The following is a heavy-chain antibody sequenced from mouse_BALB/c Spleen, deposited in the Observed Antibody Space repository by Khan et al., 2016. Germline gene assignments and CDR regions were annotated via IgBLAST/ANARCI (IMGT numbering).Heavy chain of an antibody. J-gene: IGHJ4*01. Sequence: QVQLQQPGAELVMPGASVKMSCKASGYTFTDYWMHWVKQRPGQGLEWIGAIDTSDSYTSYNQKFKGKATLTVDESSSTAYMQLSSLTSEDSAVYYCVRQHCGSSNDAMDYWGQGTSVTVSS. V-gene: IGHV1-69*01. D-gene: IGHD1-1*01. CDR2: IDTSDSYT. CDR3: VRQHCGSSNDAMDY. CDR1: GYTFTDYW.